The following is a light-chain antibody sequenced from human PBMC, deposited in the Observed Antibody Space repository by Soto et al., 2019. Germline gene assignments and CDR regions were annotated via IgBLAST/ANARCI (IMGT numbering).Light chain of an antibody. CDR2: GAS. Sequence: IVLTQSPGTLSLSPGGRATLSCRASHSVSSSLAWYQQKPGQAPRLLISGASTRAAGIPARFSGSGSGTEFTLTISSLQSEDFAVYYCQHYNTWPWTFGQGTKVDIK. V-gene: IGKV3-15*01. J-gene: IGKJ1*01. CDR1: HSVSSS. CDR3: QHYNTWPWT.